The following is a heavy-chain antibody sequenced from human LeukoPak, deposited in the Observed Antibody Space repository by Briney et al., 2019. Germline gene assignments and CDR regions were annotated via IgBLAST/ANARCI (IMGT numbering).Heavy chain of an antibody. V-gene: IGHV3-20*04. J-gene: IGHJ4*02. CDR2: INWNGGST. Sequence: GGSLRLSXAASGFTFDDYGMSWVRQAPGKGLEWVSGINWNGGSTGYADSVKGRFTISRDNAKNSLYLQMNSLRAEDTALYYCARDVSYYDSSGYYYDYWGQGTLVTVSS. D-gene: IGHD3-22*01. CDR3: ARDVSYYDSSGYYYDY. CDR1: GFTFDDYG.